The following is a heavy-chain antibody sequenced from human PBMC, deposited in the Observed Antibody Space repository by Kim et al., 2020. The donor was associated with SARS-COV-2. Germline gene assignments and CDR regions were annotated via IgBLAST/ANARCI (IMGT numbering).Heavy chain of an antibody. V-gene: IGHV3-15*01. CDR1: GFTFSNAW. D-gene: IGHD3-9*01. CDR2: IKSKTDGGTT. J-gene: IGHJ6*02. Sequence: GGSLRLSCAASGFTFSNAWMSWVRQAPGKGLEWVGRIKSKTDGGTTDYAAPVKGRFTISRDDSKNTLYLQMNSLKTEDTAVYYCTTGRDYDILTGYFTAWGYRTSPYGMDVWGQGTTVPVSS. CDR3: TTGRDYDILTGYFTAWGYRTSPYGMDV.